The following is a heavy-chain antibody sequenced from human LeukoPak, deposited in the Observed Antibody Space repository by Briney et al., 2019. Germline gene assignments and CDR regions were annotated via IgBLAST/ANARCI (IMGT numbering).Heavy chain of an antibody. D-gene: IGHD6-6*01. CDR3: SGDDREYSTSGLGV. CDR1: GFTFSSYG. CDR2: IWYDGSNK. J-gene: IGHJ6*04. V-gene: IGHV3-33*01. Sequence: GRSLRLSCAASGFTFSSYGMHWVRQAPGKGLEWVAVIWYDGSNKYYADSVKGRFTISRDNSKNTLYLQMNSLRAEDTAVCYCSGDDREYSTSGLGVWGKGTTVTVSS.